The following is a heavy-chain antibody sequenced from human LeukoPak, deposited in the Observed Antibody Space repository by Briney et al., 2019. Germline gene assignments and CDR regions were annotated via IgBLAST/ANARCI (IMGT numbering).Heavy chain of an antibody. V-gene: IGHV4-4*07. D-gene: IGHD3-3*01. J-gene: IGHJ4*02. CDR2: VYTSGST. CDR3: ARGGFWSGYYYIDY. CDR1: GDSISSYY. Sequence: SETLSLTCTVSGDSISSYYWSWIRQPAGKGLEWIGRVYTSGSTNYNPSLKSRVTMSVDTSKNQFSLKLSSVTAADTAVYYCARGGFWSGYYYIDYWGQGTLVTVSS.